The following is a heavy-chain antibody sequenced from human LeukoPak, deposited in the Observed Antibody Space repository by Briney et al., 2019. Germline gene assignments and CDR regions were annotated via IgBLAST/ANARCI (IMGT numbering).Heavy chain of an antibody. V-gene: IGHV3-23*01. CDR2: ISGSGGGT. CDR3: AKDHDYYDSSGYSDY. J-gene: IGHJ4*02. CDR1: GFTFSSYA. Sequence: TGGSLRLSCAASGFTFSSYAMSWVRQAPGKGLEWVSAISGSGGGTYYADSVKGRFTISRDNSKNTLYLQMNSLRAEDTAVYYCAKDHDYYDSSGYSDYWGQGTLVTVSS. D-gene: IGHD3-22*01.